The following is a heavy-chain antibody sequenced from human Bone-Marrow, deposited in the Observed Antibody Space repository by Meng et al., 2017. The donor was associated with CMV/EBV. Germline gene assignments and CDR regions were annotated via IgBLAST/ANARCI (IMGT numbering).Heavy chain of an antibody. CDR3: ARVAPVAKYSSSPVGFDP. V-gene: IGHV1-2*07. D-gene: IGHD6-13*01. J-gene: IGHJ5*02. CDR2: IHPNSGGT. Sequence: ASVKVSCKASGYTFTGYYMHWVRQAPGQGLEWMGWIHPNSGGTNYAHKFQGRVTMTRDTSISTAYMELSRLRSDDTAVYYCARVAPVAKYSSSPVGFDPWGQGTLVTVSS. CDR1: GYTFTGYY.